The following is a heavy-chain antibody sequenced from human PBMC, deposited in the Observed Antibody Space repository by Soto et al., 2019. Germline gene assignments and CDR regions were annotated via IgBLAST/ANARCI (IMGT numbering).Heavy chain of an antibody. CDR1: GYTFTSYY. D-gene: IGHD3-3*01. V-gene: IGHV1-46*01. J-gene: IGHJ4*02. CDR3: ARALTMSGHPHHFDY. Sequence: QVQLVQSGAEVKKPGASVKVSCKASGYTFTSYYMHWVRQAPGQGLEWMGIINPSGGSTSYAQKFQGRVTMTRDTSTSTVYMELRSLRSEDTAVYYCARALTMSGHPHHFDYWGQGTLVTVSS. CDR2: INPSGGST.